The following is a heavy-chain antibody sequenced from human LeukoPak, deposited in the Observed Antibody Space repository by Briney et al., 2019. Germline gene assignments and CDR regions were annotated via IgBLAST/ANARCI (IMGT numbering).Heavy chain of an antibody. CDR3: ARDTVGYFDY. CDR2: ISYDGSNK. J-gene: IGHJ4*02. Sequence: PGRSLRLSCAASGFTFSSYAMHWVRQAPGKGLEWVAVISYDGSNKYYADSVKGRFTISRGNSKNTLYLQMNSLRAEDTAVYYCARDTVGYFDYWGQGTLVTVSS. V-gene: IGHV3-30*04. CDR1: GFTFSSYA. D-gene: IGHD1-26*01.